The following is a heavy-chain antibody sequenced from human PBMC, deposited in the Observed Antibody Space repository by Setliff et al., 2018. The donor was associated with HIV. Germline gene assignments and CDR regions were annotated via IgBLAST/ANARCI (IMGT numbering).Heavy chain of an antibody. J-gene: IGHJ4*02. V-gene: IGHV3-30*01. Sequence: PGGSLRLSCGASGFTFRTFAMHWVRQAPGKGLEWVSVITYDGSRKYYADSVKGRFTISRDNSKNTVYLQMDSLRPEDTAVYYCARQFDGIVVHIKALDHWGQGALVTVSS. CDR3: ARQFDGIVVHIKALDH. CDR1: GFTFRTFA. D-gene: IGHD2-15*01. CDR2: ITYDGSRK.